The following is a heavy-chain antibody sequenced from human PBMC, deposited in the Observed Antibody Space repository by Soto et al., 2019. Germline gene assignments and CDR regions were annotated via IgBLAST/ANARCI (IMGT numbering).Heavy chain of an antibody. CDR3: ASDFVDIVATTARLDFDY. V-gene: IGHV3-30-3*01. CDR2: ISYDGSNK. D-gene: IGHD5-12*01. CDR1: GFTFSSYA. J-gene: IGHJ4*02. Sequence: GGSLRLSCAASGFTFSSYAMHWVRQAPGKGLEWVAVISYDGSNKYYADSVKGRFTISRDNSKNTLYQQMNSLRAEDTAVYYCASDFVDIVATTARLDFDYWGQGTLVTVSS.